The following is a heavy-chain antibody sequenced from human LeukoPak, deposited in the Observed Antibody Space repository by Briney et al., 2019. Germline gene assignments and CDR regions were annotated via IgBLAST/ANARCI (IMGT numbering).Heavy chain of an antibody. CDR1: GFTFSSHG. D-gene: IGHD4-11*01. CDR3: ARGTSNYAY. Sequence: TGGSLRLSCAASGFTFSSHGMHWVRQAPGKGLEWVANIKQDGSEKYYVDSVKGRFTISRDNAKNSLYLQMNSLRAEDTAVYYCARGTSNYAYWGQGTLVTVSS. CDR2: IKQDGSEK. J-gene: IGHJ4*02. V-gene: IGHV3-7*01.